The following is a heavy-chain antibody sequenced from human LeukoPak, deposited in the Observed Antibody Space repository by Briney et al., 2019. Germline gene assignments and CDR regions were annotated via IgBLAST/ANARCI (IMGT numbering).Heavy chain of an antibody. J-gene: IGHJ3*02. CDR2: ISSSSSTT. CDR3: ARVDPQLDAFDI. Sequence: QAGGSLRLSCAASGFTFSSYSMNWVRQAPGKGLEWVSYISSSSSTTYYADSVKGRFTISRDNAKNSLYLQMNSLRAEDTAVYYCARVDPQLDAFDIWGQGTMVTVSS. D-gene: IGHD2-2*01. CDR1: GFTFSSYS. V-gene: IGHV3-48*01.